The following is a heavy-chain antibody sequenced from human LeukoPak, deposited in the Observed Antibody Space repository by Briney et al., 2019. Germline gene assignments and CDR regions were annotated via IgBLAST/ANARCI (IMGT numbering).Heavy chain of an antibody. CDR1: GSTFTGSP. CDR3: AKVLGYVDPFDS. D-gene: IGHD2-15*01. Sequence: GGSWRLSCEASGSTFTGSPMAWVRWAQGGGLRWFQSSSVSDGSTHYADSVKGRFTISRDNSKNTLFLQMNFLRAEDTAEYFCAKVLGYVDPFDSWGQGTLVTVSS. V-gene: IGHV3-23*01. J-gene: IGHJ5*01. CDR2: SSVSDGST.